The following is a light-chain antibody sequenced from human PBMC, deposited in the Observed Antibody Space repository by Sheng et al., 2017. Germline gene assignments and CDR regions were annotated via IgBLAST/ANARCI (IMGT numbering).Light chain of an antibody. J-gene: IGKJ1*01. Sequence: DIQMTQSPSSLAASIGDRITITCRASQGITNYLAWYQQKPGKVPRLLIYAASTLQFGVPSRFSGRGSGTDFTLTISSLQPEDFATYYCQKYNGAPRTFGQGTNGGN. CDR2: AAS. CDR1: QGITNY. CDR3: QKYNGAPRT. V-gene: IGKV1-27*01.